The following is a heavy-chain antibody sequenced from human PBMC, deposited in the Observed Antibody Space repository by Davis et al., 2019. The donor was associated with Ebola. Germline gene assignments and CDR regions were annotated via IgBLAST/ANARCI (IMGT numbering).Heavy chain of an antibody. Sequence: GESLKTSCAASGFTFSSYAMHWVRQAPGKGLEWGALISYDGSNRNYADSVKGRFTISRNNSKNTLYLQMSSLRAEDTAVYYCAKDYFDYWGQGTLVTVSS. CDR1: GFTFSSYA. CDR2: ISYDGSNR. J-gene: IGHJ4*02. V-gene: IGHV3-30*04. CDR3: AKDYFDY.